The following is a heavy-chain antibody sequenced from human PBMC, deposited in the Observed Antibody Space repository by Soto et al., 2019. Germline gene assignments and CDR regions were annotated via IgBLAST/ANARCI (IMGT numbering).Heavy chain of an antibody. D-gene: IGHD5-12*01. Sequence: PSGTLSLTCAVSGGSISSGGYYWSWIRQHPGKGLEWIGYIYYSGSTYYNPSLKSRVTISQDTSKNQFSLKLSSVTAADTAVYYCARHYGDGYDYVDYWGQGTLVTVSS. CDR2: IYYSGST. CDR1: GGSISSGGYY. CDR3: ARHYGDGYDYVDY. J-gene: IGHJ4*02. V-gene: IGHV4-31*11.